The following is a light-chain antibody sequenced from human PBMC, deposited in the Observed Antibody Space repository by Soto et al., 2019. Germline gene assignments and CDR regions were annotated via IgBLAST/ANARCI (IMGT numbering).Light chain of an antibody. CDR1: QTIRTR. CDR3: QQYTTFSRA. CDR2: DAS. J-gene: IGKJ1*01. V-gene: IGKV1-5*01. Sequence: DIQMTQSPSPVSASVGDRVTITCRASQTIRTRLAWYQQKPGKAPKLLIYDASTLDSGVPSRFSGSGSETDFTLTISGLQPDDFSTYYCQQYTTFSRAFGQGTTVDI.